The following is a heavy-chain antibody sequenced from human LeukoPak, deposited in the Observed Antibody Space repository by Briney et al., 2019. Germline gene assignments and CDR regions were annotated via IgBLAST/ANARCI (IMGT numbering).Heavy chain of an antibody. CDR1: GFTFSDYN. CDR2: ISRSGSTK. Sequence: GGSLRLSCAASGFTFSDYNMRWIRQAPGKGLEWVSSISRSGSTKYYADSVKGRFTISRDNSKNTLYLQMNSLRAEDTAVYYCAREEGGLRGYSYGYFDYWGQGTLVTVSS. D-gene: IGHD5-18*01. V-gene: IGHV3-11*04. J-gene: IGHJ4*02. CDR3: AREEGGLRGYSYGYFDY.